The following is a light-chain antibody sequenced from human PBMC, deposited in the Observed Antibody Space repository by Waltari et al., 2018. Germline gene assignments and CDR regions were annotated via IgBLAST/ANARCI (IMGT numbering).Light chain of an antibody. V-gene: IGKV1-39*01. Sequence: DVHMTHSPSSLSASVGDRVTITCRASQSINNYVNWYHHKPGKAPKLLIYAASILQNGAPSRFSGSGSLTVFTLTISSVQPEDFGTYYCQQTYFTPRVTFGGGTKLHI. CDR1: QSINNY. CDR2: AAS. J-gene: IGKJ4*01. CDR3: QQTYFTPRVT.